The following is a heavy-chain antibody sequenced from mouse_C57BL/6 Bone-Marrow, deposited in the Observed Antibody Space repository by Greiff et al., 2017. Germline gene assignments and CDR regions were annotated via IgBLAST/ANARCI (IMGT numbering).Heavy chain of an antibody. V-gene: IGHV6-3*01. Sequence: EVQLVESGGGLVQPGGSMKLSCVASGFTFSNYWMNWVRQSPEKGLEWVAQIRLKSDNYATHYAESVKGRFTISRDDSKSSVYLQMNNLRAEDTGIYYCIYYYGSSGYFDYWGQGTTLTVSS. CDR3: IYYYGSSGYFDY. J-gene: IGHJ2*01. CDR1: GFTFSNYW. CDR2: IRLKSDNYAT. D-gene: IGHD1-1*01.